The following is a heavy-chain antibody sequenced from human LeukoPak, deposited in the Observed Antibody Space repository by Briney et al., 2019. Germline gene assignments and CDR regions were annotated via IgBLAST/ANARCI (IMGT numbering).Heavy chain of an antibody. CDR2: ISSSSSTI. Sequence: GGSLRLSCAASGFTFRSYSMNWVRQAPGKGLEWVSYISSSSSTIYYADSVKGRFTISRDNAKNSLYLQMNSLRDEDTAVYYCARASRLGPVIFDYWGQGTLVTVSS. J-gene: IGHJ4*02. CDR3: ARASRLGPVIFDY. V-gene: IGHV3-48*02. CDR1: GFTFRSYS. D-gene: IGHD2/OR15-2a*01.